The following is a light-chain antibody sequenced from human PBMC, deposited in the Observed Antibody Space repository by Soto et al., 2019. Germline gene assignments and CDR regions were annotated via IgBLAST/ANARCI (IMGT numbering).Light chain of an antibody. CDR3: QQYGSSPPLT. J-gene: IGKJ4*01. CDR1: QSVSSSY. CDR2: GAS. Sequence: EXXLTQSXGTLXLSPGERATLSCRASQSVSSSYLAWYQQKPGQAPRILIYGASTRATGIPDRFSGSGSGTDFTLTISRLEPEDFALYYCQQYGSSPPLTFGGGTKVEIK. V-gene: IGKV3-20*01.